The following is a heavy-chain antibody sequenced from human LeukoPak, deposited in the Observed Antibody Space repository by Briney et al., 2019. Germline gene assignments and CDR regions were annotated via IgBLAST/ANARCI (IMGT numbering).Heavy chain of an antibody. Sequence: GGSLRLSCAASGFPFSSYWIHWVRQAPGKGLMWVSRINSDGSATRYADSVKGRFTISRDNPKNSLYLLMNTLRAEDTAMYYCARDFIHRSGEANYWGQGTLVTVSS. CDR1: GFPFSSYW. J-gene: IGHJ4*02. D-gene: IGHD3-22*01. CDR3: ARDFIHRSGEANY. V-gene: IGHV3-74*01. CDR2: INSDGSAT.